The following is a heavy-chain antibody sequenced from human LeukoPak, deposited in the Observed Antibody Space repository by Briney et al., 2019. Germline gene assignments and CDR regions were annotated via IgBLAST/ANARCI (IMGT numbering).Heavy chain of an antibody. CDR2: IYRSGRT. Sequence: SETLSLTCAVSGGSIRSSNWWSWVRQPPGKGLEWIGEIYRSGRTNYNPSLKSRVTISVDKSKNQFSLKLSSVTAADTAVYYCARGVLLWFGELFYYYGMDVWGKGTTVTVSS. CDR3: ARGVLLWFGELFYYYGMDV. CDR1: GGSIRSSNW. J-gene: IGHJ6*04. V-gene: IGHV4-4*02. D-gene: IGHD3-10*01.